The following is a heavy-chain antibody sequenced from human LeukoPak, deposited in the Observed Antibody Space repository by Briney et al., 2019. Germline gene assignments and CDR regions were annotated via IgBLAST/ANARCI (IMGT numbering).Heavy chain of an antibody. CDR1: GFTFSSYA. Sequence: PGGSLRLSCSASGFTFSSYAMHWVRQAPGKGLEYVSAISSNGGSTYYADSVKGRFTISRDNSKNTLYLQVSSLRAEDTAVYYCVKERMVRGVDYYFDYWGQGTLVTVSS. CDR3: VKERMVRGVDYYFDY. V-gene: IGHV3-64D*09. CDR2: ISSNGGST. J-gene: IGHJ4*02. D-gene: IGHD3-10*01.